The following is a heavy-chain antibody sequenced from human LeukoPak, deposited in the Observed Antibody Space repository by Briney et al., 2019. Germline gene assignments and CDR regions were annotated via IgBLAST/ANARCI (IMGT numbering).Heavy chain of an antibody. CDR1: GFTFSDHY. V-gene: IGHV3-72*01. CDR2: IRNKVYSYTT. Sequence: GGSLRLSCAASGFTFSDHYMDWVRQAPGKGLEWVGRIRNKVYSYTTQYAASVKGRFTISRDDSKNSLYLQMNGLKTEDTAVYYCARSYCTNGVCYTAAFDIWGQGTMVIVSS. J-gene: IGHJ3*02. CDR3: ARSYCTNGVCYTAAFDI. D-gene: IGHD2-8*01.